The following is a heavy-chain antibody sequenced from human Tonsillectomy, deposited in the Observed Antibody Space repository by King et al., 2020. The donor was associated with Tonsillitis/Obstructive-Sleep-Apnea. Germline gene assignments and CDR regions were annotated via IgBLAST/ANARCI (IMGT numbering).Heavy chain of an antibody. V-gene: IGHV3-30*18. J-gene: IGHJ4*02. D-gene: IGHD3-16*02. Sequence: QLVESGGGVVQPGRSLRLSCAASGFTFSSYGMHWVRQAPGKGLEWVAVISYDGSNKYYADSVKGRFTISRDNSTNTLYLQMNSLSAEDTAVYYCAKSMITFGGVIVIPHYWGQGTLVTVSS. CDR1: GFTFSSYG. CDR2: ISYDGSNK. CDR3: AKSMITFGGVIVIPHY.